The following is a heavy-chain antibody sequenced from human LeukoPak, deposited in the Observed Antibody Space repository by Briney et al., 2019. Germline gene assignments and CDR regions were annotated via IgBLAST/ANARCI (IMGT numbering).Heavy chain of an antibody. V-gene: IGHV3-48*04. CDR1: GFTFSGYD. D-gene: IGHD4-17*01. CDR2: TSSSSSTI. CDR3: ARDPNGDYVGAFDI. J-gene: IGHJ3*02. Sequence: GGSLRLSCAASGFTFSGYDMSWVRQAPGKGLEWVSYTSSSSSTIYYADSVRGRFTVSRDNSKNTLFLQMSRLRADGTAVYYCARDPNGDYVGAFDILGQGTMVTVSS.